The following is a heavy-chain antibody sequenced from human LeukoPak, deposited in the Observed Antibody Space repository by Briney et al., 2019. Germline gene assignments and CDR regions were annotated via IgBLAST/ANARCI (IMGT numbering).Heavy chain of an antibody. Sequence: SSETLSLTCAVYGGSFSGYYWSWIRQPPGKGLEWIGEINHSGSTNYNPSLKSRVTISVDTSKNQFSLKLSSVTAADTAVYYCARDETNYYDSSGYYAHRGYYFDYWGQGTLVTVSS. V-gene: IGHV4-34*01. D-gene: IGHD3-22*01. CDR3: ARDETNYYDSSGYYAHRGYYFDY. CDR1: GGSFSGYY. J-gene: IGHJ4*02. CDR2: INHSGST.